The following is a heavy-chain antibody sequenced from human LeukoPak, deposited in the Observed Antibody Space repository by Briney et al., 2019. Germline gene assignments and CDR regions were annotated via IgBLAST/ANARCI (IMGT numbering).Heavy chain of an antibody. V-gene: IGHV4-34*01. Sequence: SETLSLTCAVYGGSFSGYYWSWIRQPPGKGLEWIGEINHSGSTNYNPSLKSRVTMSVDTSKNQFSLKLSSVTAADTAVYCARDGGYYYGSGSYYYGYNWFDPWGQGTLVTVSS. J-gene: IGHJ5*02. CDR2: INHSGST. CDR3: ARDGGYYYGSGSYYYGYNWFDP. CDR1: GGSFSGYY. D-gene: IGHD3-10*01.